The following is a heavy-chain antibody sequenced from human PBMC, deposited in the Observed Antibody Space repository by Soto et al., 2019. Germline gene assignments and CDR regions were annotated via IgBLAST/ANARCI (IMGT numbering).Heavy chain of an antibody. CDR3: ARASIHGSSWYFWFDP. Sequence: QVQLVQSGAEVRKPGSSVKVSCKASGGTFSRYAINWVRQAPGQGLEWMGGIIPMFGTTNYAQKLKGRVTITAYESTSTVYMELNPLRSEDAAVYYCARASIHGSSWYFWFDPWGQGTLVTVSS. CDR2: IIPMFGTT. V-gene: IGHV1-69*01. D-gene: IGHD6-13*01. J-gene: IGHJ5*01. CDR1: GGTFSRYA.